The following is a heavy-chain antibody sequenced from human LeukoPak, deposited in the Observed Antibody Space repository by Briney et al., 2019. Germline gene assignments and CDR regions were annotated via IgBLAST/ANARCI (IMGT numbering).Heavy chain of an antibody. CDR2: INPNSGGT. Sequence: ASAKVSCKASGYTFTGYYMHWVRQAPGQGLEWMGWINPNSGGTIYAQKFQGRVTMTRDTSISTAYMELSRLRSDDTAVYYCARDGDYYMRSWFDPWGQGTLVTVSS. J-gene: IGHJ5*02. CDR3: ARDGDYYMRSWFDP. D-gene: IGHD4-17*01. CDR1: GYTFTGYY. V-gene: IGHV1-2*02.